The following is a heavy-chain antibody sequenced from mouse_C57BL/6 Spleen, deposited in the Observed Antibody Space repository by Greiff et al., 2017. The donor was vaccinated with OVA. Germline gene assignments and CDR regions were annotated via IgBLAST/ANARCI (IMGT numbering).Heavy chain of an antibody. CDR1: GYTFTSYW. J-gene: IGHJ3*01. D-gene: IGHD2-4*01. V-gene: IGHV1-74*01. Sequence: QVQLQPSGAELVKPGASVKVSCKASGYTFTSYWMHWVKQRPGHGLAWIGWIHPSDSDTHYNHKFTGKATLTVDKSSSTAYMLLSSLTSEDVAVYFYAIIYYDYAGFAYWGQGTLVTVSA. CDR3: AIIYYDYAGFAY. CDR2: IHPSDSDT.